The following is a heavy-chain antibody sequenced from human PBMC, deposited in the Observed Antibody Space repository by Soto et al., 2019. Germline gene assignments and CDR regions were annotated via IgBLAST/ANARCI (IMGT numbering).Heavy chain of an antibody. CDR1: GGSVSSGSYY. V-gene: IGHV4-61*01. CDR2: IYYSGST. J-gene: IGHJ4*02. D-gene: IGHD3-3*02. Sequence: ETLSLTCTVSGGSVSSGSYYWSWIRQPPGKGLEWIGYIYYSGSTNYNPSLKSRVTISVDTSKNQFSLKLSSVTAADTAVYYCARDSKRAAFDYWGQGTLVTVSS. CDR3: ARDSKRAAFDY.